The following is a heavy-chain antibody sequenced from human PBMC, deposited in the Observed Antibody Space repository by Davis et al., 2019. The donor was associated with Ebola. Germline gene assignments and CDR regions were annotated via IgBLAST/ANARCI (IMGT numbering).Heavy chain of an antibody. V-gene: IGHV4-59*08. J-gene: IGHJ4*02. D-gene: IGHD6-19*01. CDR2: IYYSGST. CDR3: ARRGSGWYSYFDY. Sequence: MPSETLSLTCTVSGGSISSYYWSWIRQPPGKGLEWIGYIYYSGSTNYNPSLKSRVTISVDTSKNQFSLKLNSVTAADTAVYYCARRGSGWYSYFDYWGQGTLVTVSS. CDR1: GGSISSYY.